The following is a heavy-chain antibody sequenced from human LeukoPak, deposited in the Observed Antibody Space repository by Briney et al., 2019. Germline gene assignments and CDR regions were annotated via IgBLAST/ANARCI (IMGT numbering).Heavy chain of an antibody. CDR2: IRSKAYGGTT. V-gene: IGHV3-49*04. CDR3: TRDLGLWWPSPSNMDV. CDR1: GFTFGDYA. J-gene: IGHJ6*03. Sequence: GGSLRLSCTASGFTFGDYAMSWVRQAPGKGLEWVGFIRSKAYGGTTEYAASVKGRFTISRDDSKSIAYLQMNSLKTEDTAVYYCTRDLGLWWPSPSNMDVWGKGTTVTISS. D-gene: IGHD2-21*01.